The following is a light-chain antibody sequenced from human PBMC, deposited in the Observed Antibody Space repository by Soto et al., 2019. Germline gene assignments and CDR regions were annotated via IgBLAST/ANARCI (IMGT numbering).Light chain of an antibody. J-gene: IGLJ1*01. CDR3: QSYDSGLSGYV. CDR2: GHN. CDR1: SSNIGAGYD. Sequence: QPVLTQPPSVSGAPGQRVTISCTGGSSNIGAGYDVHWYQQLPGTAPKLLIYGHNYRPSGVPDRFSGSKSGTSASLAITDLQAEDEADYYCQSYDSGLSGYVFGTGTKLTVL. V-gene: IGLV1-40*01.